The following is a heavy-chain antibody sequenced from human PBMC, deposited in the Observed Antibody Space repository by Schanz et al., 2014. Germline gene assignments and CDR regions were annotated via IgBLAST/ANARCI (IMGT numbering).Heavy chain of an antibody. CDR1: GYTFRHYG. D-gene: IGHD2-2*01. V-gene: IGHV1-18*04. CDR3: ARGYCSSISCYLDFFDY. Sequence: QVQLVQSGGEVKKPGASVKVSCKASGYTFRHYGISWLRQAPGQGLEWMGYISGYNGNTNYAPKVQDRVTMTTDTSTSTAYMELRSLRSDDTAVYYCARGYCSSISCYLDFFDYWGQGTLVIVSS. J-gene: IGHJ4*02. CDR2: ISGYNGNT.